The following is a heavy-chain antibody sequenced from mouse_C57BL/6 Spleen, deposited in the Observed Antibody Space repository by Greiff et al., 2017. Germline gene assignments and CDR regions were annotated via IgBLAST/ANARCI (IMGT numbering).Heavy chain of an antibody. CDR1: GYTFTDYY. V-gene: IGHV1-19*01. CDR2: INPYNGGT. J-gene: IGHJ4*01. Sequence: EVQLQQSGPVLVKPGASVKMSCKASGYTFTDYYMNWVKQSHGKSLEWIGVINPYNGGTSYNQKFKGKATLTVDKSSSTAYMELNSLTSEDSAVYYCARRVRREGYAMDYWGQGTSVTVSS. D-gene: IGHD2-14*01. CDR3: ARRVRREGYAMDY.